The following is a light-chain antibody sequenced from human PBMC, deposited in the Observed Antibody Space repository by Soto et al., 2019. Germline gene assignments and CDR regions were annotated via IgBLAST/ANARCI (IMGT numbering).Light chain of an antibody. Sequence: AIQMTQSPSSLSASVGDRVTITCRASQGIRNDLGWYQQKPGKAPKLLIFAASSLQSGVPSRFSGSGSGTDFTLTISRLEPEDFAVYYCQHYGSSSYAFGQGTKVDIK. V-gene: IGKV1-6*01. CDR3: QHYGSSSYA. CDR1: QGIRND. J-gene: IGKJ2*01. CDR2: AAS.